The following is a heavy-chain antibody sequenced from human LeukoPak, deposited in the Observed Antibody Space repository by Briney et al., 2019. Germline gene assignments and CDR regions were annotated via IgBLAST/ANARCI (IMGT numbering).Heavy chain of an antibody. CDR1: GFTFSSYA. J-gene: IGHJ4*02. D-gene: IGHD6-13*01. CDR3: AKGYSSSWYAKLVY. CDR2: ISYDGSNK. V-gene: IGHV3-30-3*01. Sequence: GGSLRLSCAASGFTFSSYAMHWVRQAPGKGLEWVAVISYDGSNKYYADSVKGRFTISRDNSKNTLYLQMNSLRAEDTAVYYCAKGYSSSWYAKLVYWGQGTLVTVSS.